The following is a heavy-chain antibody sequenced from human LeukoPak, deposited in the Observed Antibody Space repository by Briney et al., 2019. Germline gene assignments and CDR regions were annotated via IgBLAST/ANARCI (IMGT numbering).Heavy chain of an antibody. V-gene: IGHV3-11*01. D-gene: IGHD3-22*01. CDR1: GFSFSDHY. J-gene: IGHJ4*02. CDR2: VSGSGNTI. CDR3: ARGPDYYYDSSGSFDY. Sequence: GGSLRLSCAASGFSFSDHYMAWIRQAPGKGLERVSYVSGSGNTIYHADSVKGRFTISRDTAKNSVHLQMNSLRVDDAAVYYCARGPDYYYDSSGSFDYWGQGTLVTVSS.